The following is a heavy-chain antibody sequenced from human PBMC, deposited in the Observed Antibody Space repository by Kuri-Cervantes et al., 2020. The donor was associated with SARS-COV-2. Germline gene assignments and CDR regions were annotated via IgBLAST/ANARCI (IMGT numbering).Heavy chain of an antibody. D-gene: IGHD3-3*01. V-gene: IGHV3-66*01. J-gene: IGHJ6*02. CDR1: GFTVSSNY. Sequence: GESLKISCAASGFTVSSNYMSWVRQAPGKGLEWVSVIYSGGSTYYADSVKGRFIISRDNSKNTLYLQMNSLRAEGTAVYYCARSPYDFWSGYYTGYYYYYGMDVWGQGTTVTVSS. CDR2: IYSGGST. CDR3: ARSPYDFWSGYYTGYYYYYGMDV.